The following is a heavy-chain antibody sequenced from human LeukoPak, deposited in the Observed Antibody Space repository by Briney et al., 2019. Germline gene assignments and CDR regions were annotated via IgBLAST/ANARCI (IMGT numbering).Heavy chain of an antibody. D-gene: IGHD1-26*01. CDR3: ARRVVGATFARRHFDY. J-gene: IGHJ4*02. V-gene: IGHV4-39*01. CDR1: GGSISSSSYY. CDR2: IYYSGST. Sequence: SETLSFTCTVSGGSISSSSYYWGWIRQPPGKGLEWIGSIYYSGSTYYNPSLKSRVTISVDTSKNQFSLKLSSVTAADTAVYYCARRVVGATFARRHFDYWGQGTLVTVSS.